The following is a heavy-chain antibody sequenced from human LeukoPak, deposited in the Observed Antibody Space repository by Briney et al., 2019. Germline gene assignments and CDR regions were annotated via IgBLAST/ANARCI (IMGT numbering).Heavy chain of an antibody. CDR1: GYTFTSYG. CDR3: AREDPHSSSWYSPGWYLGL. CDR2: ISAYNGNI. J-gene: IGHJ2*01. Sequence: GASVKVSCKASGYTFTSYGISWVRQAPGQGLEWMGWISAYNGNINYAQTLQGRVTMTTDTSTSTAYMELRSLRSDDTAVYYCAREDPHSSSWYSPGWYLGLWGRGTLVTVSS. D-gene: IGHD6-13*01. V-gene: IGHV1-18*01.